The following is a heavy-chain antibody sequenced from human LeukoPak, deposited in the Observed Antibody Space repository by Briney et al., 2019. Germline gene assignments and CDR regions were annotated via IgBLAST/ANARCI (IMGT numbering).Heavy chain of an antibody. D-gene: IGHD3-10*01. Sequence: GGSLRLSCAVSGFTFSNYGMHWVRQAPGKGLEWVTIIQYDGSNKYYADSVKGRFTISRDNSKNTLYLQMNSLRAEDTAVYYCARGRPIWFGELKEFDYWGQGTLVTVSS. V-gene: IGHV3-30*19. CDR3: ARGRPIWFGELKEFDY. J-gene: IGHJ4*02. CDR2: IQYDGSNK. CDR1: GFTFSNYG.